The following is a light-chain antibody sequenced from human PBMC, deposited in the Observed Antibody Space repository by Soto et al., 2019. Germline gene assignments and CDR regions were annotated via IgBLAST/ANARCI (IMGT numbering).Light chain of an antibody. Sequence: QSALTQPASVSGSPGQSITISCSGTTSDVGGYNLVSWYQQHTAKAPKLLIYEGTQRPSGVSSRFSGSKSGNTASLTISGLQAEDEADYYCSAYTVSRTHVFGTGTKVTVL. CDR1: TSDVGGYNL. CDR2: EGT. V-gene: IGLV2-14*02. CDR3: SAYTVSRTHV. J-gene: IGLJ1*01.